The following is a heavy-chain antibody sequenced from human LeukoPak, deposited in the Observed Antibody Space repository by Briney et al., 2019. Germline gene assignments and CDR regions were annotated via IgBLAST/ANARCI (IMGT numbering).Heavy chain of an antibody. Sequence: PGGSLRLSCAASGFTFSSYAMSWVRQAPGKGLEWVSAISGSGGSTYYADSVKGRFTISRDNSKNTLYLQMNSLRAEDTAVYYCARDNERRLTAAGTAAFDLWGRGTLVTVSS. V-gene: IGHV3-23*01. J-gene: IGHJ2*01. CDR2: ISGSGGST. CDR3: ARDNERRLTAAGTAAFDL. CDR1: GFTFSSYA. D-gene: IGHD6-13*01.